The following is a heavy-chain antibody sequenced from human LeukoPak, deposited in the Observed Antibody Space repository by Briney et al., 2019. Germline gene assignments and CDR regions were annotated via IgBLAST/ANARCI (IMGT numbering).Heavy chain of an antibody. J-gene: IGHJ3*02. V-gene: IGHV1-18*01. Sequence: EASVKVSCKASGYKFTNFGLSWVRQAPGQGLEWMGWISTNNENTHYAQKFQGRVTMTEDTSTDTAYMELSSLRSEDTAVYYCATSFGAMIVVVPGAFDIWGQGTMVTVSS. CDR2: ISTNNENT. D-gene: IGHD3-22*01. CDR1: GYKFTNFG. CDR3: ATSFGAMIVVVPGAFDI.